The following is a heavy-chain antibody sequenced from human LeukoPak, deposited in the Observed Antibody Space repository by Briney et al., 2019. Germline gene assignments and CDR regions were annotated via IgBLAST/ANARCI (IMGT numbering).Heavy chain of an antibody. J-gene: IGHJ4*02. CDR3: ARDNGYGDPFDF. CDR1: GGSISSYY. V-gene: IGHV4-59*01. D-gene: IGHD4-17*01. CDR2: IYYSGIT. Sequence: NPSETLSLTCTVPGGSISSYYWSWIRQPPRKGLEWVGYIYYSGITNYNPSLKSRVTISVDTSKNQFSLKLTSVTAADTAMYYCARDNGYGDPFDFWGQGTLVTVSS.